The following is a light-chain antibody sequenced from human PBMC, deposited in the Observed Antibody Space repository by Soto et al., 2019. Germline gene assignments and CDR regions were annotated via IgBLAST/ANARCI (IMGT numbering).Light chain of an antibody. CDR1: SSDVGAYNY. V-gene: IGLV2-14*01. Sequence: QSALTQPASVSGSPGQSITISCTGTSSDVGAYNYVSWYQQHPGRAPQLILYDVSYRPSGVSNRFSGSTSGNTASLTISGLQADDEADYYCSSCTGSSTLFGGGTKLTVL. J-gene: IGLJ2*01. CDR3: SSCTGSSTL. CDR2: DVS.